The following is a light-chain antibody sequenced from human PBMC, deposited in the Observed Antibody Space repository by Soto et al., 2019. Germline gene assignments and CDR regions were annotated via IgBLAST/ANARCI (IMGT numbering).Light chain of an antibody. CDR3: TSWTTSTTMI. CDR1: SSDIGAYNF. V-gene: IGLV2-14*03. CDR2: DVN. Sequence: QSALTQPASVSGSPGQSITICCTGTSSDIGAYNFVSWYQQHPGKAPKLMLYDVNIRPSGVSNRFSGSKSGNTASLTISGLQAEDEADYCCTSWTTSTTMIFGGGTKVTVL. J-gene: IGLJ2*01.